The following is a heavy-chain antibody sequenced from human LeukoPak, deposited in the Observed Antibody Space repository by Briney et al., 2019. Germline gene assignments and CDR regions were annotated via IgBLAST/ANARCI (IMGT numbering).Heavy chain of an antibody. J-gene: IGHJ3*02. CDR1: GGSFSGYY. CDR2: INHSGST. D-gene: IGHD6-19*01. Sequence: SSETLSLTCAVYGGSFSGYYWSWIRQPPGKGLEWIGEINHSGSTNYNPSLESRVTISVDTSKNQFSLKLSSVTAADTAVYYCARTKQWLVLGGGAFDIWGQGTMVTVSS. CDR3: ARTKQWLVLGGGAFDI. V-gene: IGHV4-34*01.